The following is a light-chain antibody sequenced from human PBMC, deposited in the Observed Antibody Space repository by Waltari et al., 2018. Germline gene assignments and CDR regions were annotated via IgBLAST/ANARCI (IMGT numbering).Light chain of an antibody. CDR3: MQALQFPST. CDR2: LGS. CDR1: QRLLHSNGYNY. J-gene: IGKJ2*02. Sequence: DIVMTQFPLSLSVTPAEPASIPCRSSQRLLHSNGYNYLDWYLQRPGQSPQLLIFLGSHRAAGVSDRFTGSGSDTDFTLTISTVEADDVGVYYCMQALQFPSTFGQGTKLEIK. V-gene: IGKV2-28*01.